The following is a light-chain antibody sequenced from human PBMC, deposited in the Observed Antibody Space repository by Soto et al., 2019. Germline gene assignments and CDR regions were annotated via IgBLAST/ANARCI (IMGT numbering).Light chain of an antibody. CDR1: SSGVGGYNY. V-gene: IGLV2-14*01. CDR3: SSYTSSSTYV. Sequence: QSVLTQPASVSGSHGQSITISCTGTSSGVGGYNYVSWYQQHPGKAPKLMIYDVTNRPSGVSNRFSGSKSGNTASLTISGLQAEDEADYYCSSYTSSSTYVFGTGTKVTVL. J-gene: IGLJ1*01. CDR2: DVT.